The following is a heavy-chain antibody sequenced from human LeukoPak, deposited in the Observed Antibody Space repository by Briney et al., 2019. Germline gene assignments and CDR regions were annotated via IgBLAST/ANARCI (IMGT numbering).Heavy chain of an antibody. CDR3: ARIPGDSTGYWS. CDR1: GYTFTDYY. Sequence: GASVRVSCKASGYTFTDYYIHWVRQAPGQGLEWMAWINPNSGGTNYAQKFQGRVTMTSDTSITTAYMELTRLTSDDTDMYYCARIPGDSTGYWSWGQGTQVIVSS. CDR2: INPNSGGT. D-gene: IGHD3-22*01. J-gene: IGHJ4*02. V-gene: IGHV1-2*02.